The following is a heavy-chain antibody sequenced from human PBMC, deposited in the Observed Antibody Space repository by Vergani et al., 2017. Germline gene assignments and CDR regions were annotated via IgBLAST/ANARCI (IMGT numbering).Heavy chain of an antibody. CDR3: AKGASRSSGLFDY. Sequence: EVQLLESGGGLVQPGGSLRLSCAASGFTFSSYAMSCVRQAPGKGLEWVAAISGSGGSTYYADSVKGRFTISRDNSKNTLYLQMNSLRAEDTAVYYCAKGASRSSGLFDYWGQGTLVTVSS. CDR2: ISGSGGST. CDR1: GFTFSSYA. V-gene: IGHV3-23*01. D-gene: IGHD2-2*01. J-gene: IGHJ4*02.